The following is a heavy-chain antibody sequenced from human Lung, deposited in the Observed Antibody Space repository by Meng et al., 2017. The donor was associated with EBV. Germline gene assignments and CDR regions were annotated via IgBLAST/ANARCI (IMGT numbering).Heavy chain of an antibody. CDR2: IIHGGSP. V-gene: IGHV4-34*12. J-gene: IGHJ4*02. D-gene: IGHD2-8*02. Sequence: QVQLQQGGAGLLKPSGTLSLTGAVNGGSLSGAYWNWIRQPPGKGLEWIGEIIHGGSPSYNPSLKSRVTISIDTSKNQLSLMLSSVTAADTAVYYCARRPTGIDYWGQGTLVTVSS. CDR1: GGSLSGAY. CDR3: ARRPTGIDY.